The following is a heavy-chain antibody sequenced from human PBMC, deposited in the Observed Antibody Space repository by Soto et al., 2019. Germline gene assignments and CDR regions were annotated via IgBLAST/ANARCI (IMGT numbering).Heavy chain of an antibody. CDR1: GFTFSSYS. D-gene: IGHD4-17*01. V-gene: IGHV3-21*01. CDR2: ISSSSSYI. CDR3: AIDLGHDYGANGDYFDY. Sequence: EVQLVESGGGLVKPGGSLRLSCAASGFTFSSYSMNWVRQAPGKGLEWVSSISSSSSYIYYADSVKGRFTISRDNAKNSLYLQMNSLRAEDTAVYYCAIDLGHDYGANGDYFDYWGQGTLVTVSS. J-gene: IGHJ4*02.